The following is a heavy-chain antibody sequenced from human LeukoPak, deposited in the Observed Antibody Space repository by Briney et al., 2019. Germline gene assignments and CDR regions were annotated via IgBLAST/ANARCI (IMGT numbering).Heavy chain of an antibody. CDR2: IRSKTYGETT. CDR1: GFTFGDYA. D-gene: IGHD2-15*01. J-gene: IGHJ6*03. CDR3: TRGSLLYSYYYYMDV. V-gene: IGHV3-49*04. Sequence: GGSLRLSCTASGFTFGDYALIWVRQAPGKGLEWVGFIRSKTYGETTEYAASVRGRFTISRDDSKSIAYLQMNSLKTEDTAVYYCTRGSLLYSYYYYMDVWGKGTTVTISS.